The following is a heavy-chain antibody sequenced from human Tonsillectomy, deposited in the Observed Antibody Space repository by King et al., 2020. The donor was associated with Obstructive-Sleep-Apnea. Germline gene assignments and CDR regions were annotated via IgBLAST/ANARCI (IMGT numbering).Heavy chain of an antibody. D-gene: IGHD2-15*01. CDR3: ARAPRYCASNSCNAGGLDY. J-gene: IGHJ4*02. V-gene: IGHV4-59*01. CDR2: ISYSGST. CDR1: GGSISTYY. Sequence: VQLQESGPGLVKPSETLSLTCTVSGGSISTYYWNWIRQPPGKGLEWIGYISYSGSTNYSPSLKSRVTISVDTSKNQFSLRLTSVTAADTAVYYCARAPRYCASNSCNAGGLDYWGQGTQVTVSS.